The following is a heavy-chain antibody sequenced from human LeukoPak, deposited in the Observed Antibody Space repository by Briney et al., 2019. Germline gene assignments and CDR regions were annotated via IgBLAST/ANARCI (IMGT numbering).Heavy chain of an antibody. CDR1: GDSISSYY. CDR2: IYPSGT. CDR3: ARDAFGGWYAGY. V-gene: IGHV4-4*07. D-gene: IGHD6-19*01. Sequence: PSETLSLTCIVSGDSISSYYWSWIRQPAGKGLEWIGRIYPSGTNYNPSLKSRVTMSVDTSKNQFSLRLSSVTAADTAVYYCARDAFGGWYAGYWGQGTLVTVSS. J-gene: IGHJ4*02.